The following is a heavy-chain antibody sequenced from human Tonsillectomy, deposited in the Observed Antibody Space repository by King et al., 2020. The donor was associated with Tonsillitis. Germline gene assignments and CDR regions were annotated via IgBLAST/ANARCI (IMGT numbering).Heavy chain of an antibody. CDR2: IRYDGSNK. CDR1: GFTFSSYG. V-gene: IGHV3-30*02. Sequence: QLVQSGGGVVQPGGSLRLSCAASGFTFSSYGMHWVRQAPGKGLEWVAFIRYDGSNKYYADSVKGRFTISRENSKNTLYLQMNSLRAEDTAEYYCEKVGFTICSSTSCAPFDPWGQGTLVTVSS. CDR3: EKVGFTICSSTSCAPFDP. J-gene: IGHJ5*02. D-gene: IGHD2-2*01.